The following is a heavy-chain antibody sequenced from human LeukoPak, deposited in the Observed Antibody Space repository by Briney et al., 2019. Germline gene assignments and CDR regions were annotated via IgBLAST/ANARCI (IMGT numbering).Heavy chain of an antibody. V-gene: IGHV4-31*03. J-gene: IGHJ4*02. D-gene: IGHD2-2*01. CDR2: IYYSGST. CDR3: AREPAYCSSTSCYPYYFDY. Sequence: SQTLSLTCTVSGGSISSGGYYWSWIRQHPGKGLEWIVYIYYSGSTYYNPSLKSRVTISVDTSKNQFSLKLSSVTAADTAVYYCAREPAYCSSTSCYPYYFDYWGQGTLVTVSS. CDR1: GGSISSGGYY.